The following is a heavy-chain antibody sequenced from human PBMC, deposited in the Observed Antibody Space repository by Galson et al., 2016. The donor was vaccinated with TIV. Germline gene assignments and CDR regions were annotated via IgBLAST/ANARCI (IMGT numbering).Heavy chain of an antibody. CDR2: VYPSGNT. D-gene: IGHD5-18*01. CDR3: AKEGYSYRLS. CDR1: GGSVSSVGYS. Sequence: TLSLTCAVSGGSVSSVGYSWNWIRQSEGKGLEWIGRVYPSGNTNYSPSLKSRVTMSLDTSKNQFSLNLMSVTAADTAVYYCAKEGYSYRLSWGQGILVTVSS. J-gene: IGHJ4*02. V-gene: IGHV4-61*02.